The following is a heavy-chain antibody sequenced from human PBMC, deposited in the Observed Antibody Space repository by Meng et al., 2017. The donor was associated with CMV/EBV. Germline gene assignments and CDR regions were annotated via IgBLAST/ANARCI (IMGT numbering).Heavy chain of an antibody. CDR1: GGSFSGYY. CDR3: ARGREYYGSGRGYYYYYYGMDV. D-gene: IGHD3-10*01. CDR2: INHSGST. V-gene: IGHV4-34*01. J-gene: IGHJ6*02. Sequence: GSLRLSCAVYGGSFSGYYWSWIRQPPGKGLEWIGEINHSGSTNYNPSLKSRVTISVDTSKNQFPLKLSSVTAADTAVYYCARGREYYGSGRGYYYYYYGMDVWGQGTTVTVSS.